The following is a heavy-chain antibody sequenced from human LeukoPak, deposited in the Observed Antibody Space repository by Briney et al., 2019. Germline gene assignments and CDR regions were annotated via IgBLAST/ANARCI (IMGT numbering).Heavy chain of an antibody. CDR1: GGSISSGDYY. CDR2: IYCSGST. V-gene: IGHV4-30-4*01. J-gene: IGHJ5*02. Sequence: PSQTLSLTCTVSGGSISSGDYYWSWIRQPPGKGLEWIGYIYCSGSTYYNPSLKSRVTISVDTSKNQSSLKLSSVTAADTAVYYCASRLLHNWFDPWGQGTLVTVSS. CDR3: ASRLLHNWFDP. D-gene: IGHD2/OR15-2a*01.